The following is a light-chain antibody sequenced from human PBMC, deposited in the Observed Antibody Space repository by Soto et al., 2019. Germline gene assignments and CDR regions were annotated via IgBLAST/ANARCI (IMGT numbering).Light chain of an antibody. J-gene: IGKJ1*01. Sequence: EIVLTQSPSTLSLSPGQRATLSCRASQSVSSSLAWYQQKPGEAPRLLLYDASHRAAGIPPRFSGSGSGTDYTLPISSLEPEDFAVYYCQQRSNWPKTFGQGTKVDIK. CDR3: QQRSNWPKT. CDR1: QSVSSS. V-gene: IGKV3-11*01. CDR2: DAS.